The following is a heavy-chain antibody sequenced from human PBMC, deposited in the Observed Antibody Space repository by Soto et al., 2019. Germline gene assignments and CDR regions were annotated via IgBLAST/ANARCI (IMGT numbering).Heavy chain of an antibody. V-gene: IGHV1-18*04. CDR3: AREWSPRGYYDSSGYYEKTGNWFDP. CDR2: ISGNNGNR. J-gene: IGHJ5*02. D-gene: IGHD3-22*01. Sequence: ASVKVSCKASGYAFTSSSYGIGWVRQAPGQGLEWMGWISGNNGNRKYAQKFQGRVTITADESTSTAYMELSSLRSEDTAVYYCAREWSPRGYYDSSGYYEKTGNWFDPWGQGTLVTVSS. CDR1: GYAFTSSSYG.